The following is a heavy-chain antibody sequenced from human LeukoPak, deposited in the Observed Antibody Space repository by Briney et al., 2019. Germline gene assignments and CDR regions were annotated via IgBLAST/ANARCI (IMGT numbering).Heavy chain of an antibody. CDR1: GFTFSSHA. Sequence: GGSLRLSCAASGFTFSSHAMHWVRQAPGKGLEWVAFISYDGSIKYYAGSVKGRFTISRDNSKNTLYLQMSSLRTEDTAVYYCARDRSRNYSCDYWGQGTLVSVSS. J-gene: IGHJ4*02. CDR3: ARDRSRNYSCDY. D-gene: IGHD2-2*01. CDR2: ISYDGSIK. V-gene: IGHV3-30-3*01.